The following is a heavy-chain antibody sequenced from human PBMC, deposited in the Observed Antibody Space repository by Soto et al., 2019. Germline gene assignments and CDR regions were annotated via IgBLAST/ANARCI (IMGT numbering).Heavy chain of an antibody. CDR2: IYSSGST. D-gene: IGHD7-27*01. Sequence: PSETLSLTCTVSGGSISRGDYYWSWIRQPPGKGLEYIGYIYSSGSTYYNPSLKGRVTISIDTSKNQFSLKLSSVTAADTAVYYCARRVTGGGERFDPWGQGTQVTVSS. V-gene: IGHV4-30-4*08. J-gene: IGHJ5*02. CDR3: ARRVTGGGERFDP. CDR1: GGSISRGDYY.